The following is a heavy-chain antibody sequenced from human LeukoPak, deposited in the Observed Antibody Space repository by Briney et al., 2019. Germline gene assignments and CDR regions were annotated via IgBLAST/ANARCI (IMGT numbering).Heavy chain of an antibody. V-gene: IGHV1-69*13. J-gene: IGHJ4*02. CDR1: GGTFSSYA. D-gene: IGHD3-10*01. Sequence: ASVKVSCKASGGTFSSYAISWVRQAPGQGLERMGGIIPIFGTANYAQKFQGRVTITADESTSTAYMELSSLRSEDTAVYYCARDSPFYGSGSYLDWGQGTLVTVSS. CDR3: ARDSPFYGSGSYLD. CDR2: IIPIFGTA.